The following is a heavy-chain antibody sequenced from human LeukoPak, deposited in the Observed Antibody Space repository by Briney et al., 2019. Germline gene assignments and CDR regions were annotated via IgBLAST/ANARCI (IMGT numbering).Heavy chain of an antibody. CDR2: IYSGGST. CDR1: GFTVSTNY. D-gene: IGHD5-24*01. Sequence: GALRLSCAASGFTVSTNYMSWVRQAPGKGLEWVSVIYSGGSTYYADSVKGRFTISRDNSKNTLYLQMNSLRAEDTAVYYCARAGGDGYNYDAFDIWGQGTMVTVSS. V-gene: IGHV3-53*01. CDR3: ARAGGDGYNYDAFDI. J-gene: IGHJ3*02.